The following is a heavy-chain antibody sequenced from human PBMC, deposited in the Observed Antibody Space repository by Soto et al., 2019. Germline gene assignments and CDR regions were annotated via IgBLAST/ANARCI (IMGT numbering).Heavy chain of an antibody. D-gene: IGHD2-21*01. V-gene: IGHV4-59*01. CDR1: GGSISSYY. CDR2: IYYSGST. Sequence: SETLSLTCPVSGGSISSYYWSWIRQPPGKGLEWIGYIYYSGSTNYNPSLKSRVTISVDTSKNQFSLKLSSVTAADTAVYYCARVSRFRGGMDVWGQGTTVTVSS. CDR3: ARVSRFRGGMDV. J-gene: IGHJ6*02.